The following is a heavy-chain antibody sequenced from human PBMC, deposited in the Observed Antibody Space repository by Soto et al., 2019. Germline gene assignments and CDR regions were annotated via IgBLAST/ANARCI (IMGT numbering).Heavy chain of an antibody. CDR2: ISSSSSTI. Sequence: VQLVESGGGLVQPGGSLRLSCVASGFTFSNYGMNWVRQAPGKGLEWVSHISSSSSTIYYAESVKGRFTISRDNAKNSLYLQMNSLRGEDTAVYYCASSFITTVGTTGWGQGTLVTVSS. CDR1: GFTFSNYG. J-gene: IGHJ4*02. V-gene: IGHV3-48*01. D-gene: IGHD1-1*01. CDR3: ASSFITTVGTTG.